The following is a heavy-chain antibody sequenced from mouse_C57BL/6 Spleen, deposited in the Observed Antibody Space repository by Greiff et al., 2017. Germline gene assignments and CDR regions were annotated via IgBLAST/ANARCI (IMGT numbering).Heavy chain of an antibody. V-gene: IGHV3-6*01. D-gene: IGHD2-3*01. CDR2: ISYDGSN. Sequence: VQLQQSGPGLVKPSQSLSLTCSVTGYSITSGYYWNWIRQFPGNKLEWMGYISYDGSNNYNPSLKNRISITRDTSKNQFFLKLNSVTTEDTATYYCASLSLYAMDYWGQGTSVTVSS. CDR3: ASLSLYAMDY. J-gene: IGHJ4*01. CDR1: GYSITSGYY.